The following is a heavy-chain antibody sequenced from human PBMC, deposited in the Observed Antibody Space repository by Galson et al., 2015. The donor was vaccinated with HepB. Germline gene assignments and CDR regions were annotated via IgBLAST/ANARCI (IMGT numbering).Heavy chain of an antibody. Sequence: SLRLSCAASGFTFSSYSMNWVRQAPGKGLEWVSSISSSSSYIYYADSVKGRFTISRDNAKNSLYLQMNSLRAEDTAVYYCARDQGVGATDFDYWGQGTLVTVSS. J-gene: IGHJ4*02. V-gene: IGHV3-21*01. D-gene: IGHD1-26*01. CDR3: ARDQGVGATDFDY. CDR2: ISSSSSYI. CDR1: GFTFSSYS.